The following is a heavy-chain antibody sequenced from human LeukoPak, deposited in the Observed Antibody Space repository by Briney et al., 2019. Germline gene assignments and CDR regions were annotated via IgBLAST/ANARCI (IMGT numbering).Heavy chain of an antibody. CDR3: ERASYYYDSSGSGVDV. CDR1: GYSFTSYW. D-gene: IGHD3-22*01. Sequence: GESLKISCKGSGYSFTSYWIGWVRQMPGKGLEWMGIIYPGDSDTRYSPSFQGQVTISADKSISTAYLQWSSLKASDTAMYYCERASYYYDSSGSGVDVWGKGTTVTVSS. J-gene: IGHJ6*04. V-gene: IGHV5-51*01. CDR2: IYPGDSDT.